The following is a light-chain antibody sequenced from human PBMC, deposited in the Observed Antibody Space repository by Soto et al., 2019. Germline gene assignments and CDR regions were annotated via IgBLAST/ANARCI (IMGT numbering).Light chain of an antibody. CDR2: EVS. CDR1: RNDIGDYSF. J-gene: IGLJ1*01. V-gene: IGLV2-14*01. CDR3: SSYTGTYTYV. Sequence: ALTXPASVSGSPGQSITISCTGTRNDIGDYSFVSWYQQHPGKVPKLLIYEVSDRPSGISSRFSGSKSGNTASLTISGLQAEDEAHYYCSSYTGTYTYVFGTGTKVTVL.